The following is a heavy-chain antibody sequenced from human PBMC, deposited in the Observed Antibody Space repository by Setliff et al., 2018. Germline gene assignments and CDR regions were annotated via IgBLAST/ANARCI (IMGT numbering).Heavy chain of an antibody. Sequence: SETLSLTCTVSGGSISSSSYYWGWIRQPPGKGLEWIGSIYYSGSTYYNPSLKSRATISMDTSKIQFSLKLISVTAADTALYFCARRPTGPGAPFDIWGHGTMVTVSS. D-gene: IGHD3-10*01. CDR3: ARRPTGPGAPFDI. J-gene: IGHJ3*02. CDR2: IYYSGST. V-gene: IGHV4-39*01. CDR1: GGSISSSSYY.